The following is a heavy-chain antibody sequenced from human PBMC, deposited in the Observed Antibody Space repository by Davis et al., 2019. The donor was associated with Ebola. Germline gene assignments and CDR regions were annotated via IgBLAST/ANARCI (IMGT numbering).Heavy chain of an antibody. CDR3: GRDRAMFRVGLIDY. CDR1: GFTLRYYG. D-gene: IGHD3-10*01. Sequence: GESLKTSCATSGFTLRYYGMHRVRQSPGKGLEWVAVIRYDGSNKYYADSVKGRFTISRDNSKNTLYLQMNSLRAEDTAVYYCGRDRAMFRVGLIDYWGQGTLVTVSS. CDR2: IRYDGSNK. J-gene: IGHJ4*02. V-gene: IGHV3-33*01.